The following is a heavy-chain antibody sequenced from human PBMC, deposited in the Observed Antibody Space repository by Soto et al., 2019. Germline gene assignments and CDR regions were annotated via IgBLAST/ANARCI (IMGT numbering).Heavy chain of an antibody. Sequence: QITLKESGPTLVKPTQTLTLTCTFSGFSLSTSGVGVGWIRQPPGKALEWLALIYWDDDKRYSPSLKSRLTITHDTSKNQDVLTMTTMDPVDTATYYCAHSLIPNWGSRGAFDYWGQGTLVTVSS. J-gene: IGHJ4*02. CDR1: GFSLSTSGVG. D-gene: IGHD7-27*01. CDR2: IYWDDDK. V-gene: IGHV2-5*02. CDR3: AHSLIPNWGSRGAFDY.